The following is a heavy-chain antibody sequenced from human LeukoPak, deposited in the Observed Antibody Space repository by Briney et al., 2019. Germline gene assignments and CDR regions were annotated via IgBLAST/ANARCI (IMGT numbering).Heavy chain of an antibody. V-gene: IGHV4-59*01. CDR3: ARDSSYGDSRESAFDI. CDR1: GGSISSYY. Sequence: SETLSLTCTVSGGSISSYYWSWIRQPPGKGLEWIGYIYYSGSTNYNPSLKSRVTISVDTSKNQFSLKLSSVTAADTAVYYCARDSSYGDSRESAFDIWGQGTMVTVSS. CDR2: IYYSGST. J-gene: IGHJ3*02. D-gene: IGHD4-17*01.